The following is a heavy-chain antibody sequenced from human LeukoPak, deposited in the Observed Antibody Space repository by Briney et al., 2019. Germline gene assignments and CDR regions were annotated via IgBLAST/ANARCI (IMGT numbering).Heavy chain of an antibody. CDR2: IRSKAYGGTT. D-gene: IGHD3-3*01. J-gene: IGHJ6*02. Sequence: PGRSLRLSCTASGFTFGDYAMSWVRQAPGKGLEWVGFIRSKAYGGTTEYAASVKGRFTISRDDSKSITYLQMNSLKTEDTAVYYCTRVRFVEWLLHYYCMDVWGQGTTVTVSS. CDR3: TRVRFVEWLLHYYCMDV. CDR1: GFTFGDYA. V-gene: IGHV3-49*04.